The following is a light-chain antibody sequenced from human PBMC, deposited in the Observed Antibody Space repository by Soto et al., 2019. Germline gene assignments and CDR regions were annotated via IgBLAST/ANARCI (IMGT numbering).Light chain of an antibody. Sequence: QSVLTQPASVSGSPGQSITISCTGTISDVGSYDYVSWYQQHPGKAPKLMIYDVSNRPSGVSNRFSGSKSGNTAPLTISGLQADDEADYYCSSYKTSSTYVFGTGTKVTVL. J-gene: IGLJ1*01. V-gene: IGLV2-14*01. CDR3: SSYKTSSTYV. CDR1: ISDVGSYDY. CDR2: DVS.